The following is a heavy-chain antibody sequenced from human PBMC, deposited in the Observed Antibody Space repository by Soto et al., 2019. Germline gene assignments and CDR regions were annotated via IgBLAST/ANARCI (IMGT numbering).Heavy chain of an antibody. CDR3: ARDVMDTGNDY. Sequence: GGSLRLSCAASGFTLSSYSMNWVRQAPGKGLGWVSSISSSSSYIYYADSVKGRFTISRDNAKNSLYLQMNSLRAEDTAVYYCARDVMDTGNDYWGQGTLVTVSS. CDR2: ISSSSSYI. V-gene: IGHV3-21*01. D-gene: IGHD5-18*01. CDR1: GFTLSSYS. J-gene: IGHJ4*02.